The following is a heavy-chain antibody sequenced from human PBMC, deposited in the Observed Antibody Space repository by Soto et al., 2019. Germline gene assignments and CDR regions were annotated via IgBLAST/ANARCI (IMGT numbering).Heavy chain of an antibody. CDR1: GGTFSSYA. D-gene: IGHD3-22*01. V-gene: IGHV1-69*01. Sequence: FSVKVSCKASGGTFSSYAISWVRQAPGQGLEWMGGIIPIFGTANYAQKFQGRVTITADESTSTAYMELSSLRSEDTAVYYCARXPLKDTMIVVAASAFDIWGQGTMVTVSS. CDR2: IIPIFGTA. CDR3: ARXPLKDTMIVVAASAFDI. J-gene: IGHJ3*02.